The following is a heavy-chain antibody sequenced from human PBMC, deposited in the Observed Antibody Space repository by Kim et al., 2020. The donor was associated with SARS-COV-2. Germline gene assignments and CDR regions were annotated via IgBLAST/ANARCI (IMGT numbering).Heavy chain of an antibody. CDR3: SRLGPVTANYYYGMDV. Sequence: GGSLRLSCAASGFFVSNTYLSWVRQAPGKGLEWVSVIYTGATTYYADSVRGRFTISSDNSRNTVYLQMNSLRAEDTAVYYCSRLGPVTANYYYGMDVLG. J-gene: IGHJ6*02. CDR1: GFFVSNTY. V-gene: IGHV3-53*01. D-gene: IGHD2-21*02. CDR2: IYTGATT.